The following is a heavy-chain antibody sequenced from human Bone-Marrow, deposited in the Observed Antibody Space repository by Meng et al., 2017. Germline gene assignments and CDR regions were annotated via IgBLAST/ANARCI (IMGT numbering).Heavy chain of an antibody. J-gene: IGHJ4*02. V-gene: IGHV1-69*13. CDR2: IIPIFGTA. D-gene: IGHD3-10*01. Sequence: SVKVSCKASGGTFSSYAISWVRQAPGQGLEWMGGIIPIFGTANYAQKFQGRVTITADESTSTAYMELSSLRSEDTAVYYCARELWFGESHFDYWGQGTLVTGSS. CDR3: ARELWFGESHFDY. CDR1: GGTFSSYA.